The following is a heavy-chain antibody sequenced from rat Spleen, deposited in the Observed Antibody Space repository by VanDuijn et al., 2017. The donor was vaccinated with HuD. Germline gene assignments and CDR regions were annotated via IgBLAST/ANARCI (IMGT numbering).Heavy chain of an antibody. CDR3: AREEIPY. V-gene: IGHV5-29*01. J-gene: IGHJ2*01. CDR2: ISYDGTAT. Sequence: EVQLVESGGGLVQPGGSLKLSCAASGLSFSNYDMAWVRQAPTKGLEWVASISYDGTATYYRDSVKGRFTVSRENAKSTLYLQMDSLRSEDTATYYCAREEIPYWGQGVMVTVSS. D-gene: IGHD3-8*01. CDR1: GLSFSNYD.